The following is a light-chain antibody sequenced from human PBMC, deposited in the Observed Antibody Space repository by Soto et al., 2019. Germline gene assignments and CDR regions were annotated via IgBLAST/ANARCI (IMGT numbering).Light chain of an antibody. Sequence: QSALTQPPSVSGSPGQSVTISCTGTSSDVGNYNRVSWYQHPPGTAPKVIIYEVSNRPSGVPDRFSGSKSGNTASLTISGLQAEDDADYYCSSYTSSSTDVFGTGTKVTVL. CDR3: SSYTSSSTDV. J-gene: IGLJ1*01. V-gene: IGLV2-18*02. CDR1: SSDVGNYNR. CDR2: EVS.